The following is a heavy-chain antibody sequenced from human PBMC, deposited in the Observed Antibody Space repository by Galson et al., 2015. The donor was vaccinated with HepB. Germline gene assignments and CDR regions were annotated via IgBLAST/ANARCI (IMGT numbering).Heavy chain of an antibody. Sequence: SLRLSCAASGLTVNSNYMTWVRQAPGKGLEWVSIIYSDNTYYADSVKGRFTISRDSSENTLSLQMSSLGAEDTAVYFCAAGIAKKYYFDYWGQGTLVTVSS. CDR3: AAGIAKKYYFDY. CDR2: IYSDNT. V-gene: IGHV3-66*01. J-gene: IGHJ4*02. D-gene: IGHD6-13*01. CDR1: GLTVNSNY.